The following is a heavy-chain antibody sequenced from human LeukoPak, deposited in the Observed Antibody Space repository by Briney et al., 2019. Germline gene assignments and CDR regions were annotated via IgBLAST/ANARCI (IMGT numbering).Heavy chain of an antibody. CDR3: ATTAGGNYGMDV. CDR1: GFTFSSYW. J-gene: IGHJ6*02. D-gene: IGHD4-11*01. V-gene: IGHV3-74*01. Sequence: GGSLRLSCAASGFTFSSYWMHWVRQVPGKGLVWVARINPGGSSITYADSVKGRFTISRDNAKNTLYLQMDSLRAEDTDVYYCATTAGGNYGMDVWGQGTTVAVSS. CDR2: INPGGSSI.